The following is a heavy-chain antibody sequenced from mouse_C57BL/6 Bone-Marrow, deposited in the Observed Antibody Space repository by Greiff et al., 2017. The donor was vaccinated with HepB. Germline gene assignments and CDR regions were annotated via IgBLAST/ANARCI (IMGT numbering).Heavy chain of an antibody. V-gene: IGHV1-55*01. CDR1: GYTFTSYW. J-gene: IGHJ4*01. D-gene: IGHD2-3*01. CDR2: IYPGSGST. Sequence: QVQLQQPGAELVKPGASVKMSCKASGYTFTSYWITWVKQRPGQGLEWIGDIYPGSGSTNYNEKFKSKATLTVDTSSRTAYMQLSSLTSEDSAVYYCARKGNYDGYYDYAMDYWGQGTSVTVSS. CDR3: ARKGNYDGYYDYAMDY.